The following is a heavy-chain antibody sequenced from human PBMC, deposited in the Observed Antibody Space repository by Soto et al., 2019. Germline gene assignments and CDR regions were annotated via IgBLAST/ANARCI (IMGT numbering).Heavy chain of an antibody. CDR3: ATMNGYFEY. Sequence: GGSLRLSCADSGFSFSSYSMSWVCQTPGKGLEWVAAITATGDRTYYADSVTGRFTISRDNSKKTHYLQMTSLRAEDTAMYYCATMNGYFEYWGQGTPVTVSS. V-gene: IGHV3-23*01. CDR2: ITATGDRT. D-gene: IGHD3-22*01. J-gene: IGHJ4*02. CDR1: GFSFSSYS.